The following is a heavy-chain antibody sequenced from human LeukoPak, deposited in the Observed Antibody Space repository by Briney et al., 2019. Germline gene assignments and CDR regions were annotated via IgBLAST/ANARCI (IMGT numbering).Heavy chain of an antibody. Sequence: SETLSLTCTVSGSSISSGSCYWSWIRQPAGKGLEWIGRIYTSGSTNYNPSLKSRVTISVDTSKNQFSLKLSSVTAADTAVYYCAREYYYGSGSYYTENWFDPWGQGTLVTVSS. CDR1: GSSISSGSCY. V-gene: IGHV4-61*02. CDR2: IYTSGST. CDR3: AREYYYGSGSYYTENWFDP. J-gene: IGHJ5*02. D-gene: IGHD3-10*01.